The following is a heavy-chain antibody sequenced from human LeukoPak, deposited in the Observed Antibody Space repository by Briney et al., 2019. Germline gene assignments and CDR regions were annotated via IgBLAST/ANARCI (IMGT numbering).Heavy chain of an antibody. CDR2: VYYSGSP. CDR1: GGSISSYY. Sequence: SETLSLTCTVSGGSISSYYWTWIRQPPGKGLEWIGCVYYSGSPNYNPSLKSRVTISVDTSKNQFSLKLSSVTAADTAVYCCARYHGSSSWYWYFDYWGQGTLVTVSS. V-gene: IGHV4-59*01. CDR3: ARYHGSSSWYWYFDY. D-gene: IGHD6-13*01. J-gene: IGHJ4*02.